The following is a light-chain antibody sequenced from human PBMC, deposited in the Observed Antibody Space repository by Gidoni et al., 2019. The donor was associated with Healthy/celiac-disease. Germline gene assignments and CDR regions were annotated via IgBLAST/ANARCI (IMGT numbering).Light chain of an antibody. Sequence: QSALTQPASVSGSPGQSITISCTGTSSDVGGYNYVSWYQQHPGKAPKLMIYEVSNRPSGGSNRFSGSKSGNTASLTISGLQAEDEADYYCSSYTSSNTLVFGGGTKLTVL. CDR1: SSDVGGYNY. CDR3: SSYTSSNTLV. J-gene: IGLJ3*02. V-gene: IGLV2-14*01. CDR2: EVS.